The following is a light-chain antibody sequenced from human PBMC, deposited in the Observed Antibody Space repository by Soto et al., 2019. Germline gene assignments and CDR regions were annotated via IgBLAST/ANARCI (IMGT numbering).Light chain of an antibody. CDR1: SSDVGGNNY. CDR2: DVS. J-gene: IGLJ2*01. V-gene: IGLV2-14*01. Sequence: QSVLTQPASVSGSPGQSITISCTGTSSDVGGNNYVSWYQQHPGKAPKFMIYDVSNRPSGVPNRFSGSKSGTSATLSITGLQTGDEADYYCGTWDSSLSAVVFGGGTKVTVL. CDR3: GTWDSSLSAVV.